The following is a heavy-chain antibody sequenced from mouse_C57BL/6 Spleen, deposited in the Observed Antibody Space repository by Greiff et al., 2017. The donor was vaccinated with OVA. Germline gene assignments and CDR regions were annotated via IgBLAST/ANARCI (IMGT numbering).Heavy chain of an antibody. J-gene: IGHJ3*01. V-gene: IGHV3-6*01. CDR2: ISYDGSN. D-gene: IGHD1-1*01. CDR1: GYSITSGYY. Sequence: EVQLQESGPGLVKPSQSLSLTCSVTGYSITSGYYWNWIRQFPGNKLEWMGYISYDGSNNYNPSLKNRISITRDTSKNQFFLKLNSVTTEDTATYYCARGRDYEAYWGQGTLVTVSA. CDR3: ARGRDYEAY.